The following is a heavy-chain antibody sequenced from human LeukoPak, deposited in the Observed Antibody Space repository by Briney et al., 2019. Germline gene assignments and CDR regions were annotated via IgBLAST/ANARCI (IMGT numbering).Heavy chain of an antibody. CDR1: GFPFISYG. CDR2: IRYDGSNK. Sequence: VGSLRLSCAATGFPFISYGMHWVRPAPGKGLEWVAFIRYDGSNKYYADSVKGRFTISRDNSKNTLYLQMNSLRAEDTAVYYCAKEGSRWYAGYYYYGMDVWGQGTTVTVSS. D-gene: IGHD6-19*01. V-gene: IGHV3-30*02. J-gene: IGHJ6*02. CDR3: AKEGSRWYAGYYYYGMDV.